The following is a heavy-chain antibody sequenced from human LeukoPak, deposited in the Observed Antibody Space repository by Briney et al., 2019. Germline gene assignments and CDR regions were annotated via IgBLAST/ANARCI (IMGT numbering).Heavy chain of an antibody. CDR1: SGSISYFY. CDR2: IHHTGST. Sequence: SETLSLTCTVSSGSISYFYWNWIRQPPGKGLEWIGCIHHTGSTNYNPSLKSRVTISVDTSKNQFSLKLSSVTAADTAVYYCATYTNRLHYWGQGTLVTVSS. J-gene: IGHJ4*02. CDR3: ATYTNRLHY. V-gene: IGHV4-59*01. D-gene: IGHD2-8*01.